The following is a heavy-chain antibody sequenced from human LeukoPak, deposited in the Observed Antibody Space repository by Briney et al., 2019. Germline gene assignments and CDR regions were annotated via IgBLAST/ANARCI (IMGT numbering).Heavy chain of an antibody. D-gene: IGHD3-22*01. CDR2: ISAYNGNT. V-gene: IGHV1-18*01. CDR1: GYTFTSYG. Sequence: ASVKVSCKASGYTFTSYGISWVRQAPGQGLEWMGWISAYNGNTNYAQKLQGRVTMTTDTSTSTAYMELRSLRSDDTAVYYCARDRSSGYYSDAFDIWGQGTMVTVSS. CDR3: ARDRSSGYYSDAFDI. J-gene: IGHJ3*02.